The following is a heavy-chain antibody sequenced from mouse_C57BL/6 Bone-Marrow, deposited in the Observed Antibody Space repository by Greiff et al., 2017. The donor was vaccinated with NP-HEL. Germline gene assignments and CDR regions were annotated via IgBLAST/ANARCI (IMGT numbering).Heavy chain of an antibody. D-gene: IGHD1-1*01. Sequence: VKVVESGPGLVAPSQSLSITCTVSGFSLTSYAISWVRQPPGKGLEWLGVIWTGGGTNYNSALKSRLSISKDNSKSQVFLKMNSLQTDDTARYYCARKPYGSSYGYFDVWGTGTTVTVSS. J-gene: IGHJ1*03. V-gene: IGHV2-9-1*01. CDR2: IWTGGGT. CDR1: GFSLTSYA. CDR3: ARKPYGSSYGYFDV.